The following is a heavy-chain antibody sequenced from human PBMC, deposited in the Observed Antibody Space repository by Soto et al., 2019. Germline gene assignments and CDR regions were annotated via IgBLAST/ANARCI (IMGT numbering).Heavy chain of an antibody. D-gene: IGHD3-10*01. CDR2: ISAYNGNT. V-gene: IGHV1-18*01. CDR3: GSDFPTIHGSRRPFF. J-gene: IGHJ4*02. CDR1: GYTFTSYG. Sequence: PSVKVSCKASGYTFTSYGISWVRQAPGQGLEWMGWISAYNGNTNYAQKIQGRVTMTTDTSTSTANMELRSLRSDDTAVYYCGSDFPTIHGSRRPFFWCPRTLVPLFS.